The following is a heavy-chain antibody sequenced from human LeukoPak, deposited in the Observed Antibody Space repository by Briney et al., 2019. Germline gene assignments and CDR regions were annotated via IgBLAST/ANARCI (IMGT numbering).Heavy chain of an antibody. J-gene: IGHJ4*02. CDR3: STEDKYCTGANCGVF. Sequence: ASVKVSCKASGYTFTEYYIHWVRQAPAQGLEWMGFIIPDSGGTTYQQNFQGRVTMTRDTSISTFYMELSSLRPDDTAVYYCSTEDKYCTGANCGVFWGQGTLVTVSS. D-gene: IGHD2-8*02. V-gene: IGHV1-2*02. CDR1: GYTFTEYY. CDR2: IIPDSGGT.